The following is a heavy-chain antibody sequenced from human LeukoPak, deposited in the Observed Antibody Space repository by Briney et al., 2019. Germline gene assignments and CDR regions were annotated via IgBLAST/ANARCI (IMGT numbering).Heavy chain of an antibody. CDR3: ARDAEDDFWSGYCLMGFDP. D-gene: IGHD3-3*01. Sequence: SETLSLTCTVSGGSISSYYWSWIRQPPGKGLEWIGYIYYSGSTNYNPSLKSRVTISVDTSKNQFSLKLSSVTAADTAVYYCARDAEDDFWSGYCLMGFDPWGQGTLVTVSS. CDR2: IYYSGST. J-gene: IGHJ5*02. CDR1: GGSISSYY. V-gene: IGHV4-59*01.